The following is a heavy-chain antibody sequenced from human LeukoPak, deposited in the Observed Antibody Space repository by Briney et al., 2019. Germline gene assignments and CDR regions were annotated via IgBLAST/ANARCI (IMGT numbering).Heavy chain of an antibody. D-gene: IGHD4-23*01. Sequence: EASVKVSCTVSGYTLTELSMHWVRQAPGKGLEWMGGFDPEDGETIYAQRFQGRVTMTEDTSTDTAYMELSSLRSEDTAVYYCATVKAGIDGGYPLYYFDYWGQGTLVTVSS. V-gene: IGHV1-24*01. CDR2: FDPEDGET. J-gene: IGHJ4*02. CDR3: ATVKAGIDGGYPLYYFDY. CDR1: GYTLTELS.